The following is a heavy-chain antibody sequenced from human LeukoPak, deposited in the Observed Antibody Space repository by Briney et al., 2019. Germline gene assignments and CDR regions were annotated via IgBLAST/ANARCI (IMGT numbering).Heavy chain of an antibody. CDR2: INPNSGGT. V-gene: IGHV1-2*02. CDR3: ARDINPYSSSRYPNYPSGDYYMDV. CDR1: GYTFTGYY. D-gene: IGHD6-13*01. Sequence: ASVKVSCNASGYTFTGYYMHWLRQAPGQGLEWMGWINPNSGGTNYAQKFQGRVTMTRDTSISTAYMELSRLRSDDTAVYYCARDINPYSSSRYPNYPSGDYYMDVWGKGTTVTVSS. J-gene: IGHJ6*03.